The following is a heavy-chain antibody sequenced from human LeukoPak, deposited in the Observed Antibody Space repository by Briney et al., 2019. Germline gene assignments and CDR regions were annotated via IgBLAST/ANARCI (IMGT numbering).Heavy chain of an antibody. D-gene: IGHD3-22*01. J-gene: IGHJ3*02. V-gene: IGHV1-2*04. CDR1: GYTFTGYY. CDR2: INPNSGGT. CDR3: ALQYYYDSSGYEAFGI. Sequence: ASVKVSCKASGYTFTGYYMHWVRQAPGQGLEWMGWINPNSGGTNYAQKFQGWVTMTRDTSISTAYMELSRLRSDDTAVYYCALQYYYDSSGYEAFGIWGQGTMVTVSS.